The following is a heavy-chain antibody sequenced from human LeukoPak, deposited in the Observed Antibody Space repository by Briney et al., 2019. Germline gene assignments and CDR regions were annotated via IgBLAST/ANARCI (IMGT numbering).Heavy chain of an antibody. CDR1: GGTFSSYA. CDR2: IIPIFGTA. V-gene: IGHV1-69*13. CDR3: ARSCGGDCYSPYYYYGMDV. D-gene: IGHD2-21*02. Sequence: SVKVSCKASGGTFSSYAISWVRQAPGQGLEWMGGIIPIFGTANYAQKFQGRVTITAGESTSTAYMELSSLRSEDTAVYYCARSCGGDCYSPYYYYGMDVWGQGTTVTASS. J-gene: IGHJ6*02.